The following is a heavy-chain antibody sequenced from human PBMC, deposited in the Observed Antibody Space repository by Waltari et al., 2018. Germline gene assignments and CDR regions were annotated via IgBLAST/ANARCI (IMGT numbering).Heavy chain of an antibody. Sequence: EVQVVESGGGLVQPGGSLRLSCAASGFPFRSSRRTWVRQAPGKGLEWVANIKTDGSETYYVDSVKGRFTISRDNTKNSLYLQMSSLRAEDTAVYYCAIGGVETSWYWRYWGQGTLVSVSS. J-gene: IGHJ1*01. V-gene: IGHV3-7*01. CDR3: AIGGVETSWYWRY. CDR1: GFPFRSSR. D-gene: IGHD6-13*01. CDR2: IKTDGSET.